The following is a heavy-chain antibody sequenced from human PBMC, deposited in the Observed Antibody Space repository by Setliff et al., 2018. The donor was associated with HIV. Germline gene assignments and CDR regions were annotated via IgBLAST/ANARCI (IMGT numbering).Heavy chain of an antibody. CDR1: GGAVSSGGDY. CDR2: IYYSGSA. CDR3: AKDRSGSYRTFDY. D-gene: IGHD1-26*01. V-gene: IGHV4-61*08. Sequence: SETLSLTCTVFGGAVSSGGDYWSWIRQQPGKGLEWIGYIYYSGSAYYNPSLKSRVTISIDTSKNQFSLKLNSVTAADTAVYYCAKDRSGSYRTFDYWGPGILVTVSS. J-gene: IGHJ4*02.